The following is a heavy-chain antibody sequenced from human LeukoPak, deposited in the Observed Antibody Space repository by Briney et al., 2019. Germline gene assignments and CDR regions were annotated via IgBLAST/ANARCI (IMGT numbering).Heavy chain of an antibody. V-gene: IGHV1-8*01. CDR2: MNPNSGNT. Sequence: ASVKVSCKASGYTFTSYDINWVRQATGQGLEWMGWMNPNSGNTGYARKFQGRVTITRNTSISTAYMELSSLRSEDTAVYYCASARYSSGWYEGLYFDYWGQGTLVTVSS. CDR3: ASARYSSGWYEGLYFDY. CDR1: GYTFTSYD. D-gene: IGHD6-19*01. J-gene: IGHJ4*02.